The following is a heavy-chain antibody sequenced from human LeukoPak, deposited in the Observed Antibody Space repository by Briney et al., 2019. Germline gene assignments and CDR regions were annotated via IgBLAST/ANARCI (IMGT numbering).Heavy chain of an antibody. Sequence: PGGSLRLSCAASGFIFRSYWMNWVRQAPGKGLEWVANIKEDGSEKYYVDSVKGRLTISRDNAKTSLYLQMNSLRGEDTAVYYCVRNWGYFDYWGQGTLVTVSS. CDR3: VRNWGYFDY. CDR1: GFIFRSYW. CDR2: IKEDGSEK. J-gene: IGHJ4*02. D-gene: IGHD7-27*01. V-gene: IGHV3-7*05.